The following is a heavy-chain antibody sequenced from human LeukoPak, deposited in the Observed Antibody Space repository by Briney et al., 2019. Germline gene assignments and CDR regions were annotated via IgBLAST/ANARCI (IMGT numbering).Heavy chain of an antibody. V-gene: IGHV3-21*01. CDR2: ISSSSSYI. CDR1: GFTFSSYA. J-gene: IGHJ4*02. D-gene: IGHD4-17*01. CDR3: ARGLRSYSYFDY. Sequence: GASLRLSCAASGFTFSSYAMSWVRQAPGKGLEWVSSISSSSSYIYYADSVKGRFTISRDNAKNSLYLQMNSLRAEDTAVYYCARGLRSYSYFDYWGQGTLVTVSS.